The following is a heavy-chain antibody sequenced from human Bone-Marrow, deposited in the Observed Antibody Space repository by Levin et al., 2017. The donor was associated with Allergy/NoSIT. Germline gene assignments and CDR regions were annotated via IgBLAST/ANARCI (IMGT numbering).Heavy chain of an antibody. CDR3: ARESGQLGYYNYYGMDV. V-gene: IGHV3-11*05. CDR1: GFTISDYY. Sequence: LGESLKISCAASGFTISDYYMSWIRQAPGKGLEWVSYIRSSSSYTNHADFVEGRFTISRDNAKNSLFLQMNSLRAEDTAVYYCARESGQLGYYNYYGMDVWGQGTTVTVSS. J-gene: IGHJ6*02. D-gene: IGHD6-13*01. CDR2: IRSSSSYT.